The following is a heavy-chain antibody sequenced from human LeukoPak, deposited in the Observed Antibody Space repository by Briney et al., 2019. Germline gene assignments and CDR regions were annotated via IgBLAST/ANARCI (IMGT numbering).Heavy chain of an antibody. D-gene: IGHD6-19*01. J-gene: IGHJ5*02. V-gene: IGHV3-33*01. Sequence: GGSLRLSCPAPGFIFGRYGMHWVRQAPGKGLDWVAVIWNDGHKEYYADSVKGRFTISRDNSKNTLYLQMNSLRAEDTALYDSARAVRGAGTVGWFDPWGQGTLVTVSS. CDR2: IWNDGHKE. CDR1: GFIFGRYG. CDR3: ARAVRGAGTVGWFDP.